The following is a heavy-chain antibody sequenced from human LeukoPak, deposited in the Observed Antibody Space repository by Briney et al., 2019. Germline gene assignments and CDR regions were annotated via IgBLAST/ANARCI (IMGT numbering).Heavy chain of an antibody. D-gene: IGHD2-21*02. Sequence: PLETLSLTCTFSGDSVPRGGYFWPWFRQHPGKGLEWIGYFSDSGTTSYNPSLKSRVSISVATSNNQFSLRLSSVTAADTAVYYCAKDVVVTSSPDAFDIWGQGTMVTVSS. J-gene: IGHJ3*02. CDR2: FSDSGTT. V-gene: IGHV4-31*03. CDR1: GDSVPRGGYF. CDR3: AKDVVVTSSPDAFDI.